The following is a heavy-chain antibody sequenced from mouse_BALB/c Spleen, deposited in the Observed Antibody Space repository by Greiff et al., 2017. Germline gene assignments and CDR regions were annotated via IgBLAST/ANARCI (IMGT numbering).Heavy chain of an antibody. J-gene: IGHJ4*01. V-gene: IGHV5-17*02. Sequence: EVKLVESGGGLVQPGGSRKLSCAASGFTFSSFGMHWVRQAPEKGLEWVAYISSGSSTIYYADTVKGRFTISRDNPKNTLFLQMTSLRSEDTAMYYCARSSTYYDYLYAMDYWGQGTSVTVSS. CDR2: ISSGSSTI. CDR1: GFTFSSFG. D-gene: IGHD2-4*01. CDR3: ARSSTYYDYLYAMDY.